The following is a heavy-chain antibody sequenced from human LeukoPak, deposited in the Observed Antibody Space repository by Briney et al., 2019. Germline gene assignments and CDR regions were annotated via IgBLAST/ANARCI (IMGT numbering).Heavy chain of an antibody. J-gene: IGHJ4*02. D-gene: IGHD3-16*01. CDR2: IYSGGST. Sequence: QPGGSLRLSCAASGFTVSNMYMSWVRPAPGKGLEWVSVIYSGGSTHYADSVRGRFTISRDNSKKTLYIQMNSLRAEDTAVYYCARAWGPYPYFDYWGQGTLVTVSS. CDR3: ARAWGPYPYFDY. CDR1: GFTVSNMY. V-gene: IGHV3-66*01.